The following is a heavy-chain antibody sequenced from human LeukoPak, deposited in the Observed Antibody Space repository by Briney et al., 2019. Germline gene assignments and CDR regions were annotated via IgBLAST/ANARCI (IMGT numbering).Heavy chain of an antibody. CDR2: INHSGST. CDR3: ARKREYSGYYGY. Sequence: SETLSLTCTVSGGSISSYYWSWIRQPPGKGLEWIGEINHSGSTNYNPSLKSRVTISVDTSKNQFSLKLSSVTAADTAVYYCARKREYSGYYGYWGQGTLVTVSS. CDR1: GGSISSYY. V-gene: IGHV4-34*01. J-gene: IGHJ4*02. D-gene: IGHD5-12*01.